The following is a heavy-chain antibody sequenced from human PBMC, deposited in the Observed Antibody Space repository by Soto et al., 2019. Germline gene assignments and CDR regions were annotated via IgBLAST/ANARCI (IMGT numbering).Heavy chain of an antibody. CDR1: GGSISGYY. CDR2: IHYSGST. Sequence: PSETLSLTCTVSGGSISGYYWSWIRQSPGKGLEWIGYIHYSGSTNYNPSLKSRVTISVDTSKNQLSLKLSSVTAADTAVYYCARLGGYYQAFDQWGQGSLVTVSS. D-gene: IGHD3-22*01. CDR3: ARLGGYYQAFDQ. J-gene: IGHJ4*02. V-gene: IGHV4-59*01.